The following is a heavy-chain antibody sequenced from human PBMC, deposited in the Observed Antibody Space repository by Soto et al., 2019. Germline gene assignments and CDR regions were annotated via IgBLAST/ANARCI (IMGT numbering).Heavy chain of an antibody. CDR3: ARGMITVGGVSRDKAWWFDP. J-gene: IGHJ5*02. D-gene: IGHD3-16*01. CDR2: IYHSGST. Sequence: SETLSLTCAVSGGSISSGGYSWSWIRQPPGKGLEWIGYIYHSGSTYYNPSLKSRVTISVDRSKNQFSLRLSSVTAANTAVYYCARGMITVGGVSRDKAWWFDPWGQGTLVTVSS. CDR1: GGSISSGGYS. V-gene: IGHV4-30-2*01.